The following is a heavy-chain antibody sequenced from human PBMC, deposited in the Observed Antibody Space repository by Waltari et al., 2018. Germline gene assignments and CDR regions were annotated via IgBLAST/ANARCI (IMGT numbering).Heavy chain of an antibody. V-gene: IGHV3-23*01. CDR3: AKKERQWLVGDDLLDY. CDR2: ISGSGGST. CDR1: GFTFSSYA. J-gene: IGHJ4*02. Sequence: EVQLLESGGGLVQPGGSLRLSCAASGFTFSSYAMSWVRQAPGKGLEGVSVISGSGGSTYYAGSVKGRFTISRDKSKNTLYLQMNSLGAEDTAVYYCAKKERQWLVGDDLLDYWGQGTLVTVSS. D-gene: IGHD6-19*01.